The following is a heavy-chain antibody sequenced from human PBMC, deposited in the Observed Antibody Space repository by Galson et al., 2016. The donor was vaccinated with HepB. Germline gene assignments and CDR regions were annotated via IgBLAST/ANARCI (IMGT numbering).Heavy chain of an antibody. CDR1: GFTFTDSA. D-gene: IGHD3-22*01. V-gene: IGHV1-58*01. CDR2: IVVGSGIT. J-gene: IGHJ3*02. Sequence: SVKVSCKASGFTFTDSAVQWVRQARGQRLEWIGWIVVGSGITNYAQKFQERVTITRDTSTNTAYMELSSLSSEDTAVYYCHALYDSSGYYWPGGDAFDIWGPGTMVTVSS. CDR3: HALYDSSGYYWPGGDAFDI.